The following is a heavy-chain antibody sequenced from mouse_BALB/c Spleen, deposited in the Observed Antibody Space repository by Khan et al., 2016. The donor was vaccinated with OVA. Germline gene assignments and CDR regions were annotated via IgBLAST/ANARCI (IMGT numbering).Heavy chain of an antibody. CDR3: ARVGNYWYFDV. V-gene: IGHV9-3-1*01. J-gene: IGHJ1*01. CDR1: GYTFTNYG. CDR2: INTYTGEP. D-gene: IGHD2-1*01. Sequence: QIQLVQSGPELKKPGETVKISCKASGYTFTNYGMIWVKQAPGKALKWMGWINTYTGEPTYADDFKGRFAFSLETSASTAYLQINNLKNEDTATYFCARVGNYWYFDVWGAGTTVTVSS.